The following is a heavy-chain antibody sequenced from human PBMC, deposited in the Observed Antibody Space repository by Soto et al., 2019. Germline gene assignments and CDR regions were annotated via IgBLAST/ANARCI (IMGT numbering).Heavy chain of an antibody. Sequence: ASVKVSCKASGYTFTSYAMHWVRQAPGQRLEWMGWINAGNGNTKYSQKFQGRVTITRDTSASTAYMELSSLRSEDTAVYYCAGGVSYSSSSTYNWFDPWGQGTLVTVSS. V-gene: IGHV1-3*01. CDR2: INAGNGNT. D-gene: IGHD6-6*01. CDR1: GYTFTSYA. CDR3: AGGVSYSSSSTYNWFDP. J-gene: IGHJ5*02.